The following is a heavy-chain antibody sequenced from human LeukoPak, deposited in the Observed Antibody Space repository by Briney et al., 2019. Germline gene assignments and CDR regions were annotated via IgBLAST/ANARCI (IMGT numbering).Heavy chain of an antibody. CDR3: ARRVGLLEPFDF. D-gene: IGHD3-9*01. CDR2: VYYSGST. Sequence: SETLSLTCTVSGGSISSYFWSWIRPPPGKGLEWIGYVYYSGSTNYNPSLKSRVTISVDTSKNQFSLKLSSVTAADMAVYYCARRVGLLEPFDFWGQGTLVTVSS. J-gene: IGHJ4*02. CDR1: GGSISSYF. V-gene: IGHV4-59*08.